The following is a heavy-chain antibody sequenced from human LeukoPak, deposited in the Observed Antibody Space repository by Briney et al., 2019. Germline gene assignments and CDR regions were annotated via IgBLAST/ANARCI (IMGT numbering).Heavy chain of an antibody. J-gene: IGHJ4*02. CDR1: GYTFTNFD. Sequence: ASMKVSCKASGYTFTNFDINWVRQATGQGLEWMGWISAYNGNTNYAQKLQGRVTMTTDTSTSTAYMELRSLRSDDTAVYYCARDSGHLVGATSWAYVYWGQGTLVTVSS. CDR3: ARDSGHLVGATSWAYVY. V-gene: IGHV1-18*01. D-gene: IGHD1-26*01. CDR2: ISAYNGNT.